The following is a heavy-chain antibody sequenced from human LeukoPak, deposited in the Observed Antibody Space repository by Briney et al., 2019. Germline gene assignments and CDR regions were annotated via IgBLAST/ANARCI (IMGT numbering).Heavy chain of an antibody. Sequence: SETLSLTCAVSGGSISSSNWWSWVRQPPGQGLEWIGEIYHSGSTNYNPSLKSRVTISVDKSKNQFSLKLSSVTAADTAVYYCARVESGDDYGDYLISDWGQGTLVTVSS. CDR2: IYHSGST. CDR3: ARVESGDDYGDYLISD. CDR1: GGSISSSNW. J-gene: IGHJ4*02. V-gene: IGHV4-4*02. D-gene: IGHD4-17*01.